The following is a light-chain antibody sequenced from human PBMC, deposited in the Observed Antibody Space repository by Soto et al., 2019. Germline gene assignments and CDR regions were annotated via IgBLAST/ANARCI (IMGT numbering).Light chain of an antibody. J-gene: IGLJ1*01. CDR3: TSYTGSSTHV. V-gene: IGLV2-14*01. CDR2: DVS. CDR1: SSDVGGYNY. Sequence: QSVLPQPASVSGSPGQSITISCTGTSSDVGGYNYVSWYQQHPGKAPKLMIYDVSNRPSGVSNRFSGSKSGNTASLTISGLQAEDEADYYCTSYTGSSTHVFGTGTRSPS.